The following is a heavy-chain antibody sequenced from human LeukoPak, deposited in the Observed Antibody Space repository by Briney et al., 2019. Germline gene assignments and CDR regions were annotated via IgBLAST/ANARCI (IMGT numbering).Heavy chain of an antibody. CDR3: ARQVDTAMAMYYFDY. J-gene: IGHJ4*02. V-gene: IGHV4-38-2*01. D-gene: IGHD5-18*01. CDR2: IYHSGST. CDR1: GYSISSGYY. Sequence: SETLSLTCAVSGYSISSGYYWGWIRQPPGKGLEWIGSIYHSGSTYYNPSLKSRVTISVDTSKNQFSLKLSSVTAADTAVYYCARQVDTAMAMYYFDYWGQGTLVTVSS.